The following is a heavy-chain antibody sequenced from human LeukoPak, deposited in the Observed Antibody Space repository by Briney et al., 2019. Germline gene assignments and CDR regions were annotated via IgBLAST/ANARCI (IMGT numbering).Heavy chain of an antibody. Sequence: ASVKVSCKASGGIFSDYALNWVRQAPGQGLEWMGWINPNSGGTNYAQKFQGRVTMTRDTSISTAYMELSRLRSDDAAVYYCARGGVEYQLPGSLDYWGQGTLVTVSS. V-gene: IGHV1-2*02. J-gene: IGHJ4*02. CDR2: INPNSGGT. CDR1: GGIFSDYA. D-gene: IGHD2-2*01. CDR3: ARGGVEYQLPGSLDY.